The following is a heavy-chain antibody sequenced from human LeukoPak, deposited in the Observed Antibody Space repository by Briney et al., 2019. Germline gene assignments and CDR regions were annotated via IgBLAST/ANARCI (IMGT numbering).Heavy chain of an antibody. V-gene: IGHV1-3*01. Sequence: ASVKVSCKASGYTFTSYAMHWVRQAPGQRLEWMGWINAGNGNTKYSQKFQGRVTITRDTSASTAYMELSSLRSEDTAVYYCARVPRVVAATLDYWGQGTLVTVSS. CDR2: INAGNGNT. J-gene: IGHJ4*02. CDR3: ARVPRVVAATLDY. CDR1: GYTFTSYA. D-gene: IGHD2-15*01.